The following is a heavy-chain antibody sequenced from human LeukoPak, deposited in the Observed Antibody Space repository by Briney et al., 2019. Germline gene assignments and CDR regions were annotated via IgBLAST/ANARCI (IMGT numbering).Heavy chain of an antibody. J-gene: IGHJ3*02. Sequence: GGSLRLSCAASGFTFSRYIMNWVRQAPGKGLEWVPYISSSSSTIYYADSVKGRFTISRDNAKNSLYLQMNSLRAEDTAVYYCARTAVGATRYRAFDIWGQGTMVTVSS. D-gene: IGHD1-26*01. V-gene: IGHV3-48*04. CDR2: ISSSSSTI. CDR3: ARTAVGATRYRAFDI. CDR1: GFTFSRYI.